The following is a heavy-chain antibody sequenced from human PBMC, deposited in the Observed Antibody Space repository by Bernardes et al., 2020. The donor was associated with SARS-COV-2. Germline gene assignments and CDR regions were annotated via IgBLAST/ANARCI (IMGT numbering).Heavy chain of an antibody. V-gene: IGHV3-20*04. D-gene: IGHD3-16*01. J-gene: IGHJ4*02. CDR2: INRKGGTT. Sequence: GGSLRLSCAASGFIFDDYGMSWVRQVAGKGLEWVSGINRKGGTTGYAGSVKGRFTISRDSAKKSLYLQMSSLRDEDTAVYYCVKGGLRLGELWGSDWGQGTLVTVSS. CDR1: GFIFDDYG. CDR3: VKGGLRLGELWGSD.